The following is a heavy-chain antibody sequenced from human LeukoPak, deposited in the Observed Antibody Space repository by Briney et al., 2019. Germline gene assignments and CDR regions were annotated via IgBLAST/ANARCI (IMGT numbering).Heavy chain of an antibody. J-gene: IGHJ4*02. V-gene: IGHV3-21*01. CDR2: ISSSSSYI. CDR3: ARGDQFWSGWSS. CDR1: GFTFSSYS. Sequence: PGGSLRLSCAASGFTFSSYSMTWVRQAPGKGLEWVSSISSSSSYIYYADSVKGRFTISRDNAKNSLYLQMNSLRAEDTAVYYCARGDQFWSGWSSWGQGTLVTVSS. D-gene: IGHD3-3*01.